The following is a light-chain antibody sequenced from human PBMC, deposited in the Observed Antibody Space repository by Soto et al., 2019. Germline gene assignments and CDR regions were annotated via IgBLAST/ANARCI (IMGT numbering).Light chain of an antibody. J-gene: IGLJ1*01. CDR3: SSYTSSTDYV. CDR2: EVS. V-gene: IGLV2-14*01. Sequence: QSALAQPASVSGSPGQSNTISCTGTNSDVGTYNYVSSYQQHPGKAPKLIIYEVSNRPSGVSNRFSGSKSGNTTSLTISGLQAEDEANYYCSSYTSSTDYVCXSGTNVTV. CDR1: NSDVGTYNY.